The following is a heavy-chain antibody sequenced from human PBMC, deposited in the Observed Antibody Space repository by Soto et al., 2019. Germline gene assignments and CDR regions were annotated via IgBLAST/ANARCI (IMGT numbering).Heavy chain of an antibody. CDR1: GYTFTSYG. CDR2: ISAYDGNT. D-gene: IGHD2-21*02. CDR3: ARAPYCGGDCYSGEP. Sequence: ASVKVSCKAPGYTFTSYGISWVRQAPGQGLEWMGWISAYDGNTNYAQKLQGRVTMTTDTSTSTAYMELRSLRSDDTAVYYCARAPYCGGDCYSGEPWGQGTLVTVSS. V-gene: IGHV1-18*01. J-gene: IGHJ5*02.